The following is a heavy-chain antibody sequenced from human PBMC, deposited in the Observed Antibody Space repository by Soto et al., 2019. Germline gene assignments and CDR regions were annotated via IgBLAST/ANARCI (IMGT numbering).Heavy chain of an antibody. V-gene: IGHV3-23*01. CDR1: GFTFSSYA. CDR3: AKDRDGSVTFPFYYYYGMDV. J-gene: IGHJ6*02. CDR2: ISGSGSNK. Sequence: GGSLRLSCAASGFTFSSYAMSWVRQAPGKGLEWVSAISGSGSNKYYADSVKGRFTISRDNSKNTLYLQMNSLRAEDTAVYYCAKDRDGSVTFPFYYYYGMDVWGQGTTVTVSS. D-gene: IGHD3-10*01.